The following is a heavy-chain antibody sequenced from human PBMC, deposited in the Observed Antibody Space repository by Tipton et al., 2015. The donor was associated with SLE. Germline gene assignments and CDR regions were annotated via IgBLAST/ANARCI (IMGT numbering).Heavy chain of an antibody. V-gene: IGHV4-59*12. CDR3: ARDEYRYDTTGYHLLGHFDF. CDR2: ISQGGST. Sequence: TLSLTCTVSGGSITNFYWSWVRQPPGKGLEWIGEISQGGSTNYNPSLKSRVTISADTSKNQFSLNLSSVTAADTAVYYCARDEYRYDTTGYHLLGHFDFWGQGTLVTVSS. CDR1: GGSITNFY. J-gene: IGHJ4*02. D-gene: IGHD3-22*01.